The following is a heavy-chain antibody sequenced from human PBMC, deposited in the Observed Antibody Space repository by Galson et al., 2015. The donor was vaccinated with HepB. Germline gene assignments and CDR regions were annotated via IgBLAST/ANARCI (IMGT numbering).Heavy chain of an antibody. CDR1: GGTFSSYA. CDR2: IIPILGIA. CDR3: ARVVAVAGDYYYYGMDV. J-gene: IGHJ6*02. D-gene: IGHD6-19*01. V-gene: IGHV1-69*04. Sequence: SVKVSCKASGGTFSSYAISWVRQAPGQGLEWMGRIIPILGIANYAQKFQGRVTITADKSTSTAYMELSSLRSEDTAVYYCARVVAVAGDYYYYGMDVWGQGATVTVSS.